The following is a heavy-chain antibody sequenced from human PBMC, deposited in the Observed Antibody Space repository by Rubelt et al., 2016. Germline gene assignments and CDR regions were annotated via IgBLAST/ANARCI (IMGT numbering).Heavy chain of an antibody. CDR2: ISAYNGNT. D-gene: IGHD5-24*01. CDR1: GYTFTSYG. CDR3: ARRDGYNWDDAFDI. Sequence: QVQLVQSGAEVKKPGASVKVSCKASGYTFTSYGISWVRQAPGQGLEWMGRISAYNGNTNYAQKLQGRVTMTTDTATSTAYMELRSLRSDDTAGYYCARRDGYNWDDAFDIWGQGTMVTVSS. V-gene: IGHV1-18*01. J-gene: IGHJ3*02.